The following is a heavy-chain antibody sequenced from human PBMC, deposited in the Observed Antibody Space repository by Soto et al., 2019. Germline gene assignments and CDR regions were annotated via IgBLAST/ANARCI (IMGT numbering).Heavy chain of an antibody. CDR2: ILPMLDIT. CDR3: TLGSWSAETFDI. D-gene: IGHD6-13*01. CDR1: GGTFSTYT. Sequence: QVQLVQSGAEVKKPGSSVKVSCKASGGTFSTYTIIWVRHAPGQGLEWMGRILPMLDITNSAQRFQGRVTLTAEKSTSTAYLELSSLRSEDTAVYYCTLGSWSAETFDIWGRGTMVTVSS. V-gene: IGHV1-69*02. J-gene: IGHJ3*02.